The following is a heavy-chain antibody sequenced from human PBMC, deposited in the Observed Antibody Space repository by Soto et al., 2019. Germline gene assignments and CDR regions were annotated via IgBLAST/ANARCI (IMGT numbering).Heavy chain of an antibody. CDR3: TRGPRATSAGTSAH. CDR1: GFPFSSYV. Sequence: EVQLLESGGGLVQRGGSLRLSCAASGFPFSSYVMSWVRQAPGKGLEWVSGISGGGSNTLYADYADSVKGRFTISRDNAKDTLYLQMNDLRAEDSALYHCTRGPRATSAGTSAHWGQGTLVTVSS. V-gene: IGHV3-23*01. CDR2: ISGGGSNTLYA. D-gene: IGHD6-13*01. J-gene: IGHJ4*02.